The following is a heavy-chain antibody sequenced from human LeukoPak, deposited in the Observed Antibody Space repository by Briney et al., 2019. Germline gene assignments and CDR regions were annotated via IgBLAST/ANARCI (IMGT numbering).Heavy chain of an antibody. CDR2: IYSGGST. CDR1: GFTFSNAW. J-gene: IGHJ4*02. CDR3: ARVAGGSYYSAFFDY. Sequence: SGGSLRLSCAASGFTFSNAWMSWVRQAPGKGLEWVSVIYSGGSTYYADSVKGRFTISRHNSKNTLYLQMNSLRAEDTAVYYCARVAGGSYYSAFFDYWGQGTLVTVSS. V-gene: IGHV3-53*04. D-gene: IGHD1-26*01.